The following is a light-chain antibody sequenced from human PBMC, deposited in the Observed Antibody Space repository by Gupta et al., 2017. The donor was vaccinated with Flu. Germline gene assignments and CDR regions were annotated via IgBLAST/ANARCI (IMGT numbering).Light chain of an antibody. V-gene: IGKV2-28*01. CDR3: RQARQTPPYT. CDR1: QSLLHSNGYNY. J-gene: IGKJ2*01. CDR2: LGS. Sequence: DIVMTQSPLSLPVTPGEPASISCRSSQSLLHSNGYNYLDWYLQKPGQSPQLLIYLGSNRDSGVTDRFSGSGSGKDFTLKISRGEAEDVGVYYCRQARQTPPYTFGQGTKLEIK.